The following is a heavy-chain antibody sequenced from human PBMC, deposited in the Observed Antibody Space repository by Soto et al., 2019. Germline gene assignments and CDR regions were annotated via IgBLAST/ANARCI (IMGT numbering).Heavy chain of an antibody. Sequence: PGGSLRLSCAASRFTFSRYAMSWVRQAPGQGLEWVSGISGSGDRTYYADSVKARFTISRDNAKNTLYLQMRSLKTEDTAVYYCTRVQTIYGGNRNWFDPWGQGTLVTVSS. D-gene: IGHD4-17*01. CDR1: RFTFSRYA. CDR3: TRVQTIYGGNRNWFDP. V-gene: IGHV3-23*01. J-gene: IGHJ5*02. CDR2: ISGSGDRT.